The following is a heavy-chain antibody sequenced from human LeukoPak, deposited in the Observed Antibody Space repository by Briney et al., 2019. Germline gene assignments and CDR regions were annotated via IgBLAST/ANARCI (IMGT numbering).Heavy chain of an antibody. CDR2: ISSSGSYI. V-gene: IGHV3-21*01. Sequence: PGGSLRLSCAASGLSFSASAMHWVRQAPGTGLEWVSSISSSGSYIYYADSLKGRFTVSRDNARKSLYLQMNSLRAEDTAVYYCARASDHDWGCYRWDAFDIWGQGTMVTVSS. D-gene: IGHD3-16*02. CDR3: ARASDHDWGCYRWDAFDI. CDR1: GLSFSASA. J-gene: IGHJ3*02.